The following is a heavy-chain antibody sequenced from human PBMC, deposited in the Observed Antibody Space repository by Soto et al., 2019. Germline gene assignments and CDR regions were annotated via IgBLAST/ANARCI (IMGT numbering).Heavy chain of an antibody. CDR2: IKTETHGGTT. CDR3: MTLRVESSIFGVVTRFDY. J-gene: IGHJ4*02. V-gene: IGHV3-15*07. CDR1: GFTFSSAW. D-gene: IGHD3-3*01. Sequence: EVQLVESGGGLVKPGGSLRLSCAASGFTFSSAWMNWARQAPGKGLEWVGRIKTETHGGTTDYAAPVKGRFTISIDASKNTMYLQMDSLKTEDTAVYYCMTLRVESSIFGVVTRFDYSGQGTLVTVSS.